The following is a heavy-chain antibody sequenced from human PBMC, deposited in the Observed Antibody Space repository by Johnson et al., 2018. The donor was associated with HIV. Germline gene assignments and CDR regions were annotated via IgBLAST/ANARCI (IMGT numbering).Heavy chain of an antibody. D-gene: IGHD3-10*01. Sequence: QVQLVESGGGVVQPGTSLRLSCAASGFTFRYYAIFWVRQAPGKGLEWVAVISHDGSNKYYADSVKGRFTISRDHSKNTLYLQMNSLRAEDTAVYYCARDRVLLWFGESPLDAFDIWGQGTMVTVSS. CDR3: ARDRVLLWFGESPLDAFDI. CDR1: GFTFRYYA. CDR2: ISHDGSNK. J-gene: IGHJ3*02. V-gene: IGHV3-30-3*01.